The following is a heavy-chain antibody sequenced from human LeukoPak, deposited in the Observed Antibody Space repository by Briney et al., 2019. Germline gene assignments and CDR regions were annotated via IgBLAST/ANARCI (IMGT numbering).Heavy chain of an antibody. V-gene: IGHV1-46*01. CDR1: GYTFTNSY. D-gene: IGHD5-24*01. J-gene: IGHJ3*01. Sequence: ASVKVSCKASGYTFTNSYIHWVRQAPGQVLEWMGLINPDGGNTNYAQNFQGRVTLTRDTSMSTVYMELSSLRSEDTAIYYCARIRDGYNDAYDLWGQGTVVTVPS. CDR3: ARIRDGYNDAYDL. CDR2: INPDGGNT.